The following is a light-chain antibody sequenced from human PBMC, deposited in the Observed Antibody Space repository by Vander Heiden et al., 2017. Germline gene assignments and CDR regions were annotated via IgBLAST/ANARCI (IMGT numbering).Light chain of an antibody. CDR3: QQYNSYPYT. V-gene: IGKV1-5*01. Sequence: DVQLTQSPSPLSASVGDRVTITCRASQSSSSWLAWYQQTPGKAPKLLIYDASSLESGVPSRFSGSGSGTEFTLTISSLQPDDFATYYCQQYNSYPYTFGQGTKLEIK. J-gene: IGKJ2*01. CDR1: QSSSSW. CDR2: DAS.